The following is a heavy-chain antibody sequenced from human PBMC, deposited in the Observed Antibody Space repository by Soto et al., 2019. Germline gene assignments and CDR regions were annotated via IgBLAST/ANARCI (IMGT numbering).Heavy chain of an antibody. D-gene: IGHD4-17*01. CDR1: GYTFTSDD. V-gene: IGHV1-46*01. CDR2: IKPRGRST. J-gene: IGHJ4*02. Sequence: ASVKFSCKASGYTFTSDDMHWVRQAPGQGREWRGIIKPRGRSTSYAQKFQGRVSMTRDTCTSTVDMELGSLRSEDTAVYYCAADYGDYKEILDYWGQGTLVTVSS. CDR3: AADYGDYKEILDY.